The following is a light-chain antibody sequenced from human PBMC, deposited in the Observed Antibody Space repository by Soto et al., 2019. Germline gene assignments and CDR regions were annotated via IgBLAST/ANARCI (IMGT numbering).Light chain of an antibody. Sequence: DIVMTQSPDSLAVSLGERATINCKSSQSVLYSSNNKNYLAWYQQKPGQPPKLLIYWASTRESGVPDRFSGSGSETDFTLTISSLQAEDVAVFYCQKYCSTLYTFVQGTKLEIK. CDR3: QKYCSTLYT. CDR1: QSVLYSSNNKNY. CDR2: WAS. J-gene: IGKJ2*01. V-gene: IGKV4-1*01.